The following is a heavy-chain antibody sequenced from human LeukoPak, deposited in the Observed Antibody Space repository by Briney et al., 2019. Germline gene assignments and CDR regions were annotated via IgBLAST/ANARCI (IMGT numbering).Heavy chain of an antibody. D-gene: IGHD1-14*01. CDR2: IYYSGST. V-gene: IGHV4-59*01. Sequence: SETLSLTCTVSGGSISSYYWNWIRQPPGKGLEWIGYIYYSGSTNYNPSLKSRVTISVDTSKNQFSLKLSSVTAADTAVYYCARVFTGHKVYYFDYWGQGTLVTVSS. CDR3: ARVFTGHKVYYFDY. J-gene: IGHJ4*02. CDR1: GGSISSYY.